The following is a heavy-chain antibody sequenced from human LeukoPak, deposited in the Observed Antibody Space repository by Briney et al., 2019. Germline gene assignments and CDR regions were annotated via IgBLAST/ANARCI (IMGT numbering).Heavy chain of an antibody. CDR3: ARDRRLRYFDWLSYPSYYYGMDV. Sequence: GGSLRLSCAASGFTFSSYAMHWVRQAPGKGLEWVAVISYDGSNKYYADSVKGRFTISRDNSKNTLYLQMNSLRAEDTAVYYCARDRRLRYFDWLSYPSYYYGMDVWGQGTTVTVSS. V-gene: IGHV3-30*04. CDR2: ISYDGSNK. CDR1: GFTFSSYA. D-gene: IGHD3-9*01. J-gene: IGHJ6*02.